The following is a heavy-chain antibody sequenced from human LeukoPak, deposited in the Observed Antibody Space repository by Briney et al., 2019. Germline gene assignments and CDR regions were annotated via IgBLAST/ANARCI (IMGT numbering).Heavy chain of an antibody. CDR1: AFTFSSYA. D-gene: IGHD1-26*01. Sequence: GRSLRLSCAASAFTFSSYAMHWVRQAPGKGLEWVAVISYDGSNKYYADSVKGRFTISRDNSKNTLCLQMNSLRAEDTAVYYCAREVRGTFDYWGQGTLVTVSS. J-gene: IGHJ4*02. CDR2: ISYDGSNK. CDR3: AREVRGTFDY. V-gene: IGHV3-30*04.